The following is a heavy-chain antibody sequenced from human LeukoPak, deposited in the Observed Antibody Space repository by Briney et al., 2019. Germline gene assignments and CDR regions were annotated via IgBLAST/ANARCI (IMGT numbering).Heavy chain of an antibody. CDR1: GFTFSSYA. D-gene: IGHD1-1*01. Sequence: ETGRSLRLSCAASGFTFSSYAMHWVRQAPGKGLEWMAAMSYDGGNKYYADSVKGRFTLSRDLSRNTVFLQLNNLRVEDTAIYYCARASWVSNADAVSWGQGTLVTVSS. CDR3: ARASWVSNADAVS. V-gene: IGHV3-30*07. J-gene: IGHJ4*02. CDR2: MSYDGGNK.